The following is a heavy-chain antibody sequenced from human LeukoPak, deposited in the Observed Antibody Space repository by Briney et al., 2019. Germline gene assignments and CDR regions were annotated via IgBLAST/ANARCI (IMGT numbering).Heavy chain of an antibody. D-gene: IGHD3-22*01. CDR3: AKDSYYYDSSGYYPYYYYYYMDV. V-gene: IGHV3-30*18. Sequence: GGSLRLSCAASGFTFSSYGMHWVRQAPGKGLEWVAVISYDGSNKYYADSVKGRFTISRDNSKNTLYLQMNSLRAEDTAVYYCAKDSYYYDSSGYYPYYYYYYMDVWGKGTTVTVSS. CDR1: GFTFSSYG. CDR2: ISYDGSNK. J-gene: IGHJ6*03.